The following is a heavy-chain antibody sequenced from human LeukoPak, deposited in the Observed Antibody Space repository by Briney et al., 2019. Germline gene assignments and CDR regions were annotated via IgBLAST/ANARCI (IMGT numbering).Heavy chain of an antibody. Sequence: SVTVSCKASGGTFSSYAISWVRQAPGQGLEWMGGIIPIFGTANYAQKFQGRVTITADESTSTAYMELSSLRSEDTAVYYCARAVLRYFDWLHPNWFDPWGQGTLVTVSS. V-gene: IGHV1-69*13. J-gene: IGHJ5*02. CDR1: GGTFSSYA. CDR2: IIPIFGTA. D-gene: IGHD3-9*01. CDR3: ARAVLRYFDWLHPNWFDP.